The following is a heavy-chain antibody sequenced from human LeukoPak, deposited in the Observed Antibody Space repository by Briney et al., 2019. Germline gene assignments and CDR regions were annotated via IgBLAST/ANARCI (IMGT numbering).Heavy chain of an antibody. J-gene: IGHJ5*02. Sequence: EASVKVSCKASGGTFSSYAINWVRQAPGEGLEWMGGIIPIFGTANYAQKFQGRVTITADKSTSTAYMELSSLRSEDTAVYYCARVGVAAAGTWWFDPWGQGTLVTVSS. V-gene: IGHV1-69*06. CDR3: ARVGVAAAGTWWFDP. CDR1: GGTFSSYA. D-gene: IGHD6-13*01. CDR2: IIPIFGTA.